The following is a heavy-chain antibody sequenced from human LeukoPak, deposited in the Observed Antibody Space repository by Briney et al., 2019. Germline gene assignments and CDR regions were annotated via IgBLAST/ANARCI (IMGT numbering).Heavy chain of an antibody. CDR1: GFTFDDYA. Sequence: GGTLRLSCAASGFTFDDYAMHWVRQAPGKGLEWVSGISWNSGGIGYADSVKGRFTISRDNAKNSLYLQMNSLRAEDTAVYYCARDRTMIVVLNDAFDIWGQGTMVTVSS. D-gene: IGHD3-22*01. CDR3: ARDRTMIVVLNDAFDI. CDR2: ISWNSGGI. J-gene: IGHJ3*02. V-gene: IGHV3-9*01.